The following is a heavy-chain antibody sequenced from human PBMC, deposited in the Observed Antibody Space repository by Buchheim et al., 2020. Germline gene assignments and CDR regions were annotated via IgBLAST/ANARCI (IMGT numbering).Heavy chain of an antibody. D-gene: IGHD3-10*01. V-gene: IGHV3-30*18. CDR3: AKDESGSGDY. CDR1: GFTFSSYG. CDR2: ISYDGSNK. Sequence: QVQLVESGGGVVQPGRSLRLSCAASGFTFSSYGMHWVRQAPGKGLEWVAVISYDGSNKYYADSVKGRFTISRDNSKNTLYLQMNSLKTEDTAVYYCAKDESGSGDYWGQGTL. J-gene: IGHJ4*02.